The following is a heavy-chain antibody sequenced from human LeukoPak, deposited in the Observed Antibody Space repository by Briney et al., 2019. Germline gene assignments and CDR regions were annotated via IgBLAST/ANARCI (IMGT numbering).Heavy chain of an antibody. CDR3: AKVPPSITAAGNWLDP. D-gene: IGHD6-13*01. Sequence: ASVKVSCKASGYTFTGYYIHWVRQAPGQGLEWMGRINPNTGGTNYAQKFQGRVTMTRDTSITTAYMELSRPTSDDTAIYYCAKVPPSITAAGNWLDPWGRGALVTVSS. V-gene: IGHV1-2*06. CDR2: INPNTGGT. CDR1: GYTFTGYY. J-gene: IGHJ5*02.